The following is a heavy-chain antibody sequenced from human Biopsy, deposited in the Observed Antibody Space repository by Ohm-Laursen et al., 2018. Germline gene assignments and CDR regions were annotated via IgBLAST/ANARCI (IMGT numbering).Heavy chain of an antibody. CDR3: ARGSGSGFYFDQ. V-gene: IGHV3-66*01. D-gene: IGHD2-15*01. CDR1: KFTVRTNS. Sequence: SLRLSCSASKFTVRTNSMSWVRLAPGKGLEWVSVIYAGAITYYPDSAKGRFTISRDNSRNTVYLQMDSLRGEDTAVYFCARGSGSGFYFDQWGQGTLVTVSS. J-gene: IGHJ4*02. CDR2: IYAGAIT.